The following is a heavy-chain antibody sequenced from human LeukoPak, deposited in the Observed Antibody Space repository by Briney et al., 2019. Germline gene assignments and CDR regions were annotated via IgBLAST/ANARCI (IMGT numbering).Heavy chain of an antibody. D-gene: IGHD1-1*01. CDR3: ARRMESADY. CDR2: IYYSGIT. CDR1: GDSISSSSYY. V-gene: IGHV4-39*01. J-gene: IGHJ4*02. Sequence: SETLSLTCTVSGDSISSSSYYWGWLRQPPGKGLEWIGSIYYSGITYYNPSLKSRVTMSVDTSENQFSLKLSSVTATDTAVYYCARRMESADYWGQGTLVTVSS.